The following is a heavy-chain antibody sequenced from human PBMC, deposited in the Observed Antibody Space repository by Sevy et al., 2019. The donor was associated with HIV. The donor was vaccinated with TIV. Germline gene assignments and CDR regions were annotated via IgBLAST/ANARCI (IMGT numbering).Heavy chain of an antibody. V-gene: IGHV1-2*02. D-gene: IGHD3-3*01. J-gene: IGHJ4*02. CDR2: INANNGDT. CDR1: GYTFTGYH. Sequence: ASVKVSCKSSGYTFTGYHVHWVRQAPGQGLEWMGWINANNGDTNYGQNFEGRVTLTRDTSISAAYMELSSLGSDDTAVFYCARGPHNFDSWSGYPLVYWGQGTLVTVSS. CDR3: ARGPHNFDSWSGYPLVY.